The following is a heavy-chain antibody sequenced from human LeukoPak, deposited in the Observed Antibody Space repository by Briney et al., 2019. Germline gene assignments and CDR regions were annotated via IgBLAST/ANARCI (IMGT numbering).Heavy chain of an antibody. CDR2: IKYDGSAT. V-gene: IGHV3-74*01. CDR3: VSGSLQSGYNFDY. CDR1: GFTFSNYW. Sequence: GGSLRLSCAASGFTFSNYWMHWIRQVPGKGLVWVSHIKYDGSATNYADSVKGRFTISRDNAKNTLYLQMNSLRAEDTAVYFCVSGSLQSGYNFDYWGQGALVTVS. D-gene: IGHD3-3*01. J-gene: IGHJ4*02.